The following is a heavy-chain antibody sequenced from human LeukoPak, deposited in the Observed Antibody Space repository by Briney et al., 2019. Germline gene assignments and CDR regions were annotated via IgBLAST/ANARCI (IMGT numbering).Heavy chain of an antibody. CDR3: ARGGRITMVRGVNGLGY. CDR1: GGSISSSSYY. Sequence: SETLSLTCTVSGGSISSSSYYWSWIRQPPGKGLEWIGEINHSGSTNYNPSLKSRVTISVDTSKNQFSLKLSSVPAADTAVYYCARGGRITMVRGVNGLGYWGQGTLVTVSS. CDR2: INHSGST. V-gene: IGHV4-39*07. J-gene: IGHJ4*02. D-gene: IGHD3-10*01.